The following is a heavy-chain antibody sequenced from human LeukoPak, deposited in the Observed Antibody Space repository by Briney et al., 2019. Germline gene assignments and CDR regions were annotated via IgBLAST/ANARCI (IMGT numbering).Heavy chain of an antibody. Sequence: GGSLRLSCAASGFTVSSNYMSWVRQAPGKGLEWVSVIYSGGSTYYADSVKGRFTISRDSSKNTLYLQMNSLRAEDTAVYYCAKVYGSGSYYNHYFDYWGQGTLVTVSS. V-gene: IGHV3-66*01. J-gene: IGHJ4*02. CDR3: AKVYGSGSYYNHYFDY. D-gene: IGHD3-10*01. CDR1: GFTVSSNY. CDR2: IYSGGST.